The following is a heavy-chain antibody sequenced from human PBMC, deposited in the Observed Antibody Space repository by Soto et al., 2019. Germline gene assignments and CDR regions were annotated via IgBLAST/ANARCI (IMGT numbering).Heavy chain of an antibody. J-gene: IGHJ6*03. Sequence: EVQLVESGGGLVQPGGSLRLSCAASGFTFSRYWVHWVRQAPGTGLVWVSRINSDGSTTSYADSVKGRFTISRDNAKNTLYLHMNSLIAEDTAVYYCARGEGTVTEYFYYMEVWGKGTTVTVSS. V-gene: IGHV3-74*01. CDR1: GFTFSRYW. CDR2: INSDGSTT. D-gene: IGHD4-17*01. CDR3: ARGEGTVTEYFYYMEV.